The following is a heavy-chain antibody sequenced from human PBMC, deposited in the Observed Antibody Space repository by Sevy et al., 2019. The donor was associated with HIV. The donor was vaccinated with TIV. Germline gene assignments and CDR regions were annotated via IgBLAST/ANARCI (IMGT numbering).Heavy chain of an antibody. CDR3: ARGERFLQVAGTFDI. Sequence: ASVKVSCKASGYTFTSYGISWVRQAPGQGLEWMGWISAYNGNTNYAQKLQDRVTMTTDTSTSTAYMELRSLRSDDTAVYYCARGERFLQVAGTFDIWGQGTMVTVSS. CDR1: GYTFTSYG. V-gene: IGHV1-18*01. CDR2: ISAYNGNT. D-gene: IGHD6-19*01. J-gene: IGHJ3*02.